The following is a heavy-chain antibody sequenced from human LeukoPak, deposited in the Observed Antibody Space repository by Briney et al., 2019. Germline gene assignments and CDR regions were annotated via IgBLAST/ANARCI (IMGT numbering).Heavy chain of an antibody. Sequence: SETLSLTYTVSGGSISSYYWSWIRQPPGKGLEWIGYIYYSGSTNYNPSLKSRVTMSVDTSKNQFSLKLSSVTAADTAVYYCARGDYYYYYHMDVWGKGTTDNVSS. J-gene: IGHJ6*03. V-gene: IGHV4-59*01. CDR1: GGSISSYY. CDR3: ARGDYYYYYHMDV. CDR2: IYYSGST.